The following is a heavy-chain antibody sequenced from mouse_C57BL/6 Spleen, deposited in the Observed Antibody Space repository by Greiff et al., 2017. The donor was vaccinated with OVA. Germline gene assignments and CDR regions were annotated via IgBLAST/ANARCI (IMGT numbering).Heavy chain of an antibody. V-gene: IGHV1-82*01. J-gene: IGHJ3*01. CDR2: IYPGDGDT. D-gene: IGHD1-1*01. CDR1: GYAFSSSW. Sequence: QVQLQQSGPELVKPGASVKISCKASGYAFSSSWMNWVKQRPGKGLEWIGRIYPGDGDTNYNGKFKGKATLTADNSSSTAYMQLSSLTSEDSAVYFCARGTTVVARGLAYWGQGTLVTVSA. CDR3: ARGTTVVARGLAY.